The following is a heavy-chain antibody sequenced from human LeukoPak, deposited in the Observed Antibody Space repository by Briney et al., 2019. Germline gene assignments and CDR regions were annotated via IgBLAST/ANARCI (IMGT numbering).Heavy chain of an antibody. CDR3: AREATVVGATII. V-gene: IGHV4-4*07. CDR2: ISTSGST. CDR1: GGSVTTYY. D-gene: IGHD1-26*01. J-gene: IGHJ3*02. Sequence: MTSETLSLTCTVSGGSVTTYYWSWIRQSAGKGLEWIGHISTSGSTTYNPSLKSRVTMSVDTSKNQFSLKLSSVTAADTAVYYCAREATVVGATIIWGQGTMVTVSS.